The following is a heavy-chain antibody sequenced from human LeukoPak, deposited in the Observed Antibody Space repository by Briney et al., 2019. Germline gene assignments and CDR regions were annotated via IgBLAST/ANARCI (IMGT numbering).Heavy chain of an antibody. J-gene: IGHJ4*02. CDR1: GFTFSSYG. D-gene: IGHD3-22*01. CDR2: ISYDGSNK. CDR3: ASQTTTMIVKY. V-gene: IGHV3-30*03. Sequence: GGSLRLSCAASGFTFSSYGMHWVRQAPGKGLEWVAVISYDGSNKYYADSVKGRFTISRDNSKNTLYLQMNSLRAEDTAVYYCASQTTTMIVKYWGQGTLVTVSS.